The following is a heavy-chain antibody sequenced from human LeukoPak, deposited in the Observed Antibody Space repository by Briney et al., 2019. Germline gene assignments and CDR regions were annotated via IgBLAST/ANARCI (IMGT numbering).Heavy chain of an antibody. CDR1: GGSISSSSYY. Sequence: KASETLSLTCTASGGSISSSSYYWGWIRQPPGKGLEWIGSIYYSGSTYYNPSLKSRVTISVDTSKNQFSLKLSSVTAADTAVYYCARSRYSSRDKDRFDPWGQGTLVTVSS. V-gene: IGHV4-39*07. CDR3: ARSRYSSRDKDRFDP. CDR2: IYYSGST. J-gene: IGHJ5*02. D-gene: IGHD6-13*01.